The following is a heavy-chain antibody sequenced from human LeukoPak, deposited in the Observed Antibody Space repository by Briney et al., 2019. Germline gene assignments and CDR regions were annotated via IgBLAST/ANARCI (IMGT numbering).Heavy chain of an antibody. Sequence: SETLSLTCTVSGGSISSSGYYWGWIRQPPGKGLEWIVSIYYTGTTYYNPSLKSRVTIPVDTSKNQFSLKLSSVTAADTAVYSCVRGVIGSGWYYFDYWGQGAQVTVPS. CDR1: GGSISSSGYY. D-gene: IGHD6-19*01. V-gene: IGHV4-39*01. CDR2: IYYTGTT. CDR3: VRGVIGSGWYYFDY. J-gene: IGHJ4*02.